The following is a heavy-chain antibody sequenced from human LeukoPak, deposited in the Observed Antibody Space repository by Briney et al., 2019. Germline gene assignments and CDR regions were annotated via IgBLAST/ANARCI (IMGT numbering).Heavy chain of an antibody. D-gene: IGHD6-13*01. CDR2: IYYSGST. J-gene: IGHJ4*02. CDR1: GGSISSSSYY. V-gene: IGHV4-39*07. CDR3: ARVGRIANFDY. Sequence: SETLSLTCTVSGGSISSSSYYWGWIRQPPGKGLEWIGSIYYSGSTYYNPSLKSRVTISVDTSKNQFSLKLSSVTAADTAVYYCARVGRIANFDYWGQGTLVTVSS.